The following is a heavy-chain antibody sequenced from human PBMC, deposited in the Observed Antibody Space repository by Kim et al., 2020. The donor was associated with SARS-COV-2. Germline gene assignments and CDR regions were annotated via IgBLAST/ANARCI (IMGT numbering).Heavy chain of an antibody. J-gene: IGHJ4*02. CDR2: ISGSGGST. Sequence: GGSLRLSCAASGFTFSSYAMSWVRQAPGKGLEWVSAISGSGGSTYYADSVKGRFTISRDNSKNTLYLQMNSLRAEDTAVYYCAKDDGSTVTTNDFYYWGQGTLVTVSS. V-gene: IGHV3-23*01. CDR3: AKDDGSTVTTNDFYY. CDR1: GFTFSSYA. D-gene: IGHD4-17*01.